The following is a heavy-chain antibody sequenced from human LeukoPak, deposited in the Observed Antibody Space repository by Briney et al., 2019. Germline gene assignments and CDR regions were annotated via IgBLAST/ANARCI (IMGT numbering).Heavy chain of an antibody. V-gene: IGHV3-23*01. CDR3: AEGDTGTYYPYSFYGMDV. Sequence: GGSLRLSCAASGFTFSSYAMSWVRQAPGKGLEWVSGISGGGTSTYYADSVKGRFTISRDNSKNTLFLQMNSLRAEDTAIYYCAEGDTGTYYPYSFYGMDVWGQGTTVTVSS. CDR2: ISGGGTST. J-gene: IGHJ6*02. CDR1: GFTFSSYA. D-gene: IGHD1-26*01.